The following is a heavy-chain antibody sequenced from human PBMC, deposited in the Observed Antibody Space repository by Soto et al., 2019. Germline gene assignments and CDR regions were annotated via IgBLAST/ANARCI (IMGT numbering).Heavy chain of an antibody. Sequence: EVQLLESGGGLVQPGGSLRLSCAASGFTFSSYAMSWVRQAPGKGLEWVSAISGSGGSTYYADSVKGRFTISRDNSKNTLYLQMNSLRAEDTAVYYCAKPSDLGYCSSTSCGTPFDYWGQGTLVTVSS. J-gene: IGHJ4*02. D-gene: IGHD2-2*01. V-gene: IGHV3-23*01. CDR1: GFTFSSYA. CDR3: AKPSDLGYCSSTSCGTPFDY. CDR2: ISGSGGST.